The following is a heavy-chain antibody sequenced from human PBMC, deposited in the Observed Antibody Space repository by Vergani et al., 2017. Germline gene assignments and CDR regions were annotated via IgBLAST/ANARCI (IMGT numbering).Heavy chain of an antibody. D-gene: IGHD3-10*01. J-gene: IGHJ6*03. CDR2: ISNDGSKK. CDR1: VFSFSSHA. V-gene: IGHV3-30*18. Sequence: QVQLAESGGGRVQPGRSLRLSCAASVFSFSSHAIHWVRQAPGKGLEWVAVISNDGSKKYYADSVKGRFTISRDNSKNTLDLQMNSLRTQDTAVYYCAKACSVTSGSLQYNFYMDVWGKGTTVTVS. CDR3: AKACSVTSGSLQYNFYMDV.